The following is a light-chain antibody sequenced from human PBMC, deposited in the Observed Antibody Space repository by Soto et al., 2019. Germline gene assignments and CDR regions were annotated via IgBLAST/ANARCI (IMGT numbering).Light chain of an antibody. CDR2: GAS. CDR1: QSVSSSY. CDR3: QQYATSPIT. J-gene: IGKJ5*01. V-gene: IGKV3-20*01. Sequence: EIVFTQSPSSLSLSPGERATLSCRASQSVSSSYLAWYQQKPGQAPRLLIHGASNRATGIPDRFSGSGSGTDFTLTISRLEPEDFAVYYCQQYATSPITCGQGTRRRL.